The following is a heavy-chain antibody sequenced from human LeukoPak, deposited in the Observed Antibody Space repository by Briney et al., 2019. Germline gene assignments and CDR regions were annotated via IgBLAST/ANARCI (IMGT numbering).Heavy chain of an antibody. Sequence: KPSETLSLTCTVSGGSISSSSYYWGWIRQPPGKGLEWIGSIYYSGSTYYNPSLKSRVTISVDTSKNQFSLKLSSVTAADTAVYYCARQRASLPPIPNRPFDYWGQGTLVTVSS. D-gene: IGHD3-16*01. CDR1: GGSISSSSYY. CDR3: ARQRASLPPIPNRPFDY. CDR2: IYYSGST. V-gene: IGHV4-39*01. J-gene: IGHJ4*02.